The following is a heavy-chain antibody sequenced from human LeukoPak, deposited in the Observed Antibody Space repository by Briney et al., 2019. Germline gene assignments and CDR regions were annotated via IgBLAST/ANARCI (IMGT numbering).Heavy chain of an antibody. D-gene: IGHD3-10*01. CDR3: ARDLWFGQKNYYYYGMDV. Sequence: GRSLRLSCAAPGFTFSSYAMHWVRQGPGKGLEWVAVISYDGSNKYYADSVKGRFTISRDNSKNTLYLQMNSLRAEDTAVYYCARDLWFGQKNYYYYGMDVWGQGTTVTVSS. V-gene: IGHV3-30*04. CDR1: GFTFSSYA. J-gene: IGHJ6*02. CDR2: ISYDGSNK.